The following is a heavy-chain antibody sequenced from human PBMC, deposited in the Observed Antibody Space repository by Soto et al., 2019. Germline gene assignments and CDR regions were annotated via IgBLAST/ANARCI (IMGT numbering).Heavy chain of an antibody. V-gene: IGHV3-15*01. CDR1: GFTFSNAW. CDR3: TQIKYCSGGSCLDY. CDR2: IKSKTDGGTT. D-gene: IGHD2-15*01. Sequence: GGSLRLSCAASGFTFSNAWMSWVRQAPGKGLEWVGRIKSKTDGGTTDYAAPVKGRFTISRDDSKNKLYLQMNSLKTEDTAVYYCTQIKYCSGGSCLDYWGQGTLVTVSS. J-gene: IGHJ4*02.